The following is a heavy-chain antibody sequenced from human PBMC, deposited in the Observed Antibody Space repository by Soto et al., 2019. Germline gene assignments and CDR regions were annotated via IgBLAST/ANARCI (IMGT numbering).Heavy chain of an antibody. V-gene: IGHV4-31*03. CDR2: IYNSGAT. D-gene: IGHD3-16*01. Sequence: QVQLQESGPGLVKPSQSLSLTCTVSGGSISGGGDYWSWVRQHPGKGLEWIGCIYNSGATYCNPSLKGRVTISVDTSKSQFSLLLTSMTAADTAVYYCTRGRAPSISFGGKVMDVWGQGTTVTVSS. J-gene: IGHJ6*02. CDR3: TRGRAPSISFGGKVMDV. CDR1: GGSISGGGDY.